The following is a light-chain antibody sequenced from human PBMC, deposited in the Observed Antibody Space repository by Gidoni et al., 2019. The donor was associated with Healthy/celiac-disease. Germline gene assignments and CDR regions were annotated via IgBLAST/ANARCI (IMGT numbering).Light chain of an antibody. Sequence: AIQLTQSPSSLSASVGDRVTITCRASQGISSALAWYQQKPGKAPKLLIYDASSLESGVPSRFSGSGSGTDFTLTISSLRPEDFATYYCQQFNSYPQNTFGQGTKLEIK. CDR1: QGISSA. CDR3: QQFNSYPQNT. J-gene: IGKJ2*01. V-gene: IGKV1-13*02. CDR2: DAS.